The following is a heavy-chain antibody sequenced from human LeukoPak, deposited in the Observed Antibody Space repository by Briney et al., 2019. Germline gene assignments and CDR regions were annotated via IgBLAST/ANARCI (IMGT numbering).Heavy chain of an antibody. J-gene: IGHJ6*03. Sequence: SVKVSCKASGGTFSSYASSWVRQAPGQGLEWMGGIIPIFGTANYAQKFQGRVTITADESTSTAYMELSSLRSEDTAVYYCARGLSGSYYYYYYYMDVWGKGTTVTVSS. D-gene: IGHD1-26*01. CDR2: IIPIFGTA. CDR3: ARGLSGSYYYYYYYMDV. CDR1: GGTFSSYA. V-gene: IGHV1-69*13.